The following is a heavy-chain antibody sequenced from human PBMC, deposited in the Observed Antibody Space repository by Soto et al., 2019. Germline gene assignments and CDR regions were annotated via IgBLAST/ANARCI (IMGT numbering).Heavy chain of an antibody. CDR2: INSDGSST. J-gene: IGHJ6*02. CDR1: GFTFSSYW. CDR3: ARGDFTIFGVVTISNYYYYGMDV. V-gene: IGHV3-74*01. D-gene: IGHD3-3*01. Sequence: TGGSLRLSCAASGFTFSSYWMHWVRQAPGKGLVWVSRINSDGSSTSYADSVKGRFTISRDNAKNTLYLQMNSLRAEDTAVYYCARGDFTIFGVVTISNYYYYGMDVWGQGTTVTVSS.